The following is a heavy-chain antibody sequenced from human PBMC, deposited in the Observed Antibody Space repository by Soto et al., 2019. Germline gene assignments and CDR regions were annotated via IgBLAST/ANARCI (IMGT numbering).Heavy chain of an antibody. CDR1: GGSVSSGSYY. CDR2: IYYSGST. J-gene: IGHJ2*01. V-gene: IGHV4-61*01. D-gene: IGHD3-22*01. Sequence: SETLSITCTVSGGSVSSGSYYWRWIRQPPGKGLEWIGYIYYSGSTNYNPSLKSRVTISVDTSKNQFSLKLSSVTAADTAVYYCARAGGEGDSSGYDSRLSQGALIFWGR. CDR3: ARAGGEGDSSGYDSRLSQGALIF.